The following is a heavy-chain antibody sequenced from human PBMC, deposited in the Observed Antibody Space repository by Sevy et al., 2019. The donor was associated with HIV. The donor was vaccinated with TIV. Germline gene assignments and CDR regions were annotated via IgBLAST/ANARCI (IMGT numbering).Heavy chain of an antibody. J-gene: IGHJ4*02. Sequence: QTLSLTCTVSGGSFSSSSYYWNWIRQPAGRGLEWIGRIYTSGSTNYNPSLKSRVTMSVDTSKNQFSLKLSSVTAADTAVYYCAGRIAVAAFDYWGQGNLVTVSS. D-gene: IGHD6-19*01. CDR3: AGRIAVAAFDY. CDR2: IYTSGST. V-gene: IGHV4-61*02. CDR1: GGSFSSSSYY.